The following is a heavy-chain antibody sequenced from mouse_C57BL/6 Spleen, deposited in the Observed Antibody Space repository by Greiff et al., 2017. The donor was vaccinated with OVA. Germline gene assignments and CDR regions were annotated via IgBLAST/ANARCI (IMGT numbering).Heavy chain of an antibody. V-gene: IGHV1-42*01. D-gene: IGHD2-4*01. J-gene: IGHJ3*01. CDR2: INPSTGGT. Sequence: VQLQQSGPELVKPGASVKISCKASGYSFTGYYMNWVKQSPEKSLEWIGEINPSTGGTTYNQKFKAKATLTVDKSSSTAYMQLKSLTSEDSAVYYCARSGSDDYDGAWFAYWGQGTLVTVSA. CDR3: ARSGSDDYDGAWFAY. CDR1: GYSFTGYY.